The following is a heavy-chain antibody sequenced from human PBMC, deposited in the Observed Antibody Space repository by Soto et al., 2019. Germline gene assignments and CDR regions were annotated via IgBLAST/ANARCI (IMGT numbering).Heavy chain of an antibody. Sequence: PSETLSLTCTVSGGSISSGDYYWSWIRQPPGKGLEWIGYIYYSGSTYYNPSLKSRVTISVDTSKNQFSLKLSSVTAADTAVYYCARDRRDNWNYIDYWGQGTLVTVSS. J-gene: IGHJ4*02. V-gene: IGHV4-30-4*01. D-gene: IGHD1-20*01. CDR1: GGSISSGDYY. CDR3: ARDRRDNWNYIDY. CDR2: IYYSGST.